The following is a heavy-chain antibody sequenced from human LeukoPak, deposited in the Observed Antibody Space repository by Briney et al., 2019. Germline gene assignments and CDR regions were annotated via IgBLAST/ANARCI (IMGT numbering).Heavy chain of an antibody. CDR1: GYTFTSYY. CDR2: VNPSGGST. CDR3: ARGNPGVIDY. J-gene: IGHJ4*02. D-gene: IGHD3-10*01. V-gene: IGHV1-46*01. Sequence: ASVKVSCKASGYTFTSYYMHWVRQAPGQGLEWMGMVNPSGGSTSYAQKFQGTVTMTRDTSTSTVYMELSSLRSEDTAVYYCARGNPGVIDYWGQGTLVTVSS.